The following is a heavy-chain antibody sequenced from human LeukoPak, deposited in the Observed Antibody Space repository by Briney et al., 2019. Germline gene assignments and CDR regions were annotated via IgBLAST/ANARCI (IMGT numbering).Heavy chain of an antibody. D-gene: IGHD3-22*01. CDR3: AKDPYYYDSSGYPRYFDY. J-gene: IGHJ4*02. CDR1: GFTFSSYA. CDR2: ISGSGGST. Sequence: GGSLRLSCAASGFTFSSYAMGWVRQAPGKGLEWVSAISGSGGSTYYADSVKGRFTISRDNSKNTLYLQMNSLRAEDTAVYYCAKDPYYYDSSGYPRYFDYWGQGTLVTVSS. V-gene: IGHV3-23*01.